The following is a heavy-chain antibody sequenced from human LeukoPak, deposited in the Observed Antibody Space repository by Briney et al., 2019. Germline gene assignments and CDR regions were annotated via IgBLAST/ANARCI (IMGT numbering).Heavy chain of an antibody. D-gene: IGHD1-1*01. J-gene: IGHJ4*02. CDR1: GYTFTSYY. CDR2: INPSGGTT. CDR3: ATGAGATGN. Sequence: GASVKVSCKASGYTFTSYYMHWVRQAPGQGLEWMGKINPSGGTTVYAQKFQGRVTMTRDMSTSTVYMELSSLRSEDTAVYYCATGAGATGNWGQGTLVIVSS. V-gene: IGHV1-46*01.